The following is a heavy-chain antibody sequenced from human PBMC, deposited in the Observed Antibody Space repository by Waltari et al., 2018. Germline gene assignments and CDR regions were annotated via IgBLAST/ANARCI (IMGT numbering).Heavy chain of an antibody. CDR1: GFTFSSYW. Sequence: EVQLVESGGGLVKPGGSLRVSCAASGFTFSSYWMRWVRQGPGKGLEWGANIKQDGSEKHYVDAVKGRFTISRDNAKKYLYLQMNSLRAEDTAVYYCARGVGDLLDWGQGTLVTVSS. CDR3: ARGVGDLLD. CDR2: IKQDGSEK. J-gene: IGHJ4*02. V-gene: IGHV3-7*01. D-gene: IGHD2-21*02.